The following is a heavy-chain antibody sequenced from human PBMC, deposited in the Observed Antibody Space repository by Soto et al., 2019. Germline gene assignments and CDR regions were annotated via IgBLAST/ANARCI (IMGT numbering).Heavy chain of an antibody. CDR2: IYWDDAK. CDR1: GFSLSASGVG. J-gene: IGHJ4*02. Sequence: QITLKESGPTLVKPTQTLTLTCTFSGFSLSASGVGVGWIRQPPGKALEWLAIIYWDDAKHYSPSLKSSLTITQDTSKNQVVLTMTNMDPVDTATYYCANKGGGDRILDYWGQGTLVTVSS. V-gene: IGHV2-5*02. CDR3: ANKGGGDRILDY. D-gene: IGHD3-16*01.